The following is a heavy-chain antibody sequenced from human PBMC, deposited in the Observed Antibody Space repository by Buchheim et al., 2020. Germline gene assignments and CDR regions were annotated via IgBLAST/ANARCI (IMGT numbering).Heavy chain of an antibody. Sequence: QVQLVQSGAEVKKPGASGKVSCKASGYTFTDYYIHGGRQAPGHGLEWRGWSKSNTGGYYSASEFQDRVFLTTDTSISPANMELFNLRFDDTAVYYCARDLYPTWHGRGQWFDPLGQGAL. D-gene: IGHD2/OR15-2a*01. CDR2: SKSNTGGY. CDR3: ARDLYPTWHGRGQWFDP. CDR1: GYTFTDYY. J-gene: IGHJ5*02. V-gene: IGHV1-2*02.